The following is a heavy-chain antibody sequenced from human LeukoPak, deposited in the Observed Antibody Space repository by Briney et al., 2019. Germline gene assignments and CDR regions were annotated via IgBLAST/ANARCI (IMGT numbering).Heavy chain of an antibody. CDR2: LNPNSGNA. J-gene: IGHJ4*02. D-gene: IGHD6-19*01. V-gene: IGHV1-8*03. Sequence: ASVKVSCKASGYIFTTYDIGWMRQATGQGLEWMGWLNPNSGNAGYAQKFQGRVTISRNTSISTAYMELSSLRSDDTAIYYCARTNDWSSGWYSFDYWGQGTLVTVSS. CDR1: GYIFTTYD. CDR3: ARTNDWSSGWYSFDY.